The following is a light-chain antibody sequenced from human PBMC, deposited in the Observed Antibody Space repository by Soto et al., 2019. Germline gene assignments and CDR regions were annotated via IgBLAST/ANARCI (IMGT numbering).Light chain of an antibody. CDR2: GVS. CDR1: SGDVGAYNS. CDR3: SSYAGRNNPVV. Sequence: QAVLTQPPSASGSPGQSVTLSCTGTSGDVGAYNSVSWYQQHPGKAPKLMIYGVSTRPSGVPDRFSGSKSGNTASLTVSGLQAEDEADYYSSSYAGRNNPVVFGGGTTVTAL. V-gene: IGLV2-8*01. J-gene: IGLJ2*01.